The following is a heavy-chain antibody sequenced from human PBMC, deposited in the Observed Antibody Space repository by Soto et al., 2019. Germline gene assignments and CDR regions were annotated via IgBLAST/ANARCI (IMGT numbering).Heavy chain of an antibody. V-gene: IGHV1-69*13. CDR1: GGTFSSYA. CDR3: ARTETDYGGGTDSNWFDP. D-gene: IGHD4-17*01. J-gene: IGHJ5*02. Sequence: ASVKVSCKASGGTFSSYAISWVRQAPGQGLEWMGGIIPIFGTANYAQKFQGRVTITADESTSTAYMELSSLRSEDTAVYYCARTETDYGGGTDSNWFDPWGQGTLVTVSS. CDR2: IIPIFGTA.